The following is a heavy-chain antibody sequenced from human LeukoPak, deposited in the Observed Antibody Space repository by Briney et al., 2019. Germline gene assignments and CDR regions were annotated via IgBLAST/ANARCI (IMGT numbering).Heavy chain of an antibody. CDR1: GYTFTRHY. CDR2: INPTGTSS. D-gene: IGHD5-24*01. J-gene: IGHJ5*02. V-gene: IGHV1-46*01. Sequence: ASVKVSCKSSGYTFTRHYLHWVRQAPGQGLEWVGLINPTGTSSWSAQKFQGRVTLTSDMSTSTDYMELSSLRSEDTAVYYCARDNSLQDMAWWFDPWGQGTLVIVSS. CDR3: ARDNSLQDMAWWFDP.